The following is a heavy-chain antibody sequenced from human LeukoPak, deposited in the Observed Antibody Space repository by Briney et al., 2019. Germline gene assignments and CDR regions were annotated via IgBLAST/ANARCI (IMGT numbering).Heavy chain of an antibody. Sequence: GGSLRLSCAASGFTFSTYFMHWVRQAPGKGLEWVADIASDGSHTFYVESVKGRFTISRDNSKNTLYLQRNSLRAEDTAVYFCARERQDTILHSGAFDIWGQGTMVTVSS. CDR1: GFTFSTYF. J-gene: IGHJ3*02. CDR2: IASDGSHT. V-gene: IGHV3-30-3*01. CDR3: ARERQDTILHSGAFDI. D-gene: IGHD2-21*01.